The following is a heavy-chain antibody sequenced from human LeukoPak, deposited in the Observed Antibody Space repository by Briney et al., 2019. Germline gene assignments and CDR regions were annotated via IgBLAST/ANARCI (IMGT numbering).Heavy chain of an antibody. V-gene: IGHV4-31*03. Sequence: SETLSFTCSVSGGSISSGGYWWTWIRQHPVKGLEWIGYIYYSGSTSYNPSLKSRVTISVDTSKNQFSLKLNSVTAADTAVYYCARDRHDSSGIHTLDYWGQGTLVTVSS. D-gene: IGHD3-22*01. CDR1: GGSISSGGYW. CDR3: ARDRHDSSGIHTLDY. CDR2: IYYSGST. J-gene: IGHJ4*02.